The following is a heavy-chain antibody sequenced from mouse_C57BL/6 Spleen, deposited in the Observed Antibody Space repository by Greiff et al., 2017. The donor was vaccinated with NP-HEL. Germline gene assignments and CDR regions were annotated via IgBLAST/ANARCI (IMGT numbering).Heavy chain of an antibody. Sequence: QVQLQQPGAELVKPGASVKMSCKASGYTFTSYWITWVKQRPGQGLEWIGDIYPGSGSTNYNEKFKSKATLTVDTSSSTAYMQLSSLTSEDSAVYYCARNPYYYGWGSDYWGQGTTLTVSS. CDR2: IYPGSGST. D-gene: IGHD1-1*01. V-gene: IGHV1-55*01. CDR3: ARNPYYYGWGSDY. CDR1: GYTFTSYW. J-gene: IGHJ2*01.